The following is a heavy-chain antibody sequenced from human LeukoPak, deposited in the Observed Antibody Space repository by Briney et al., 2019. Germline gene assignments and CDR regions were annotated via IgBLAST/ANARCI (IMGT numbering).Heavy chain of an antibody. V-gene: IGHV4-30-4*02. D-gene: IGHD3-22*01. CDR2: IYYSGST. CDR3: ARVLHHDYYDSSDYIPPTSPYDFDY. Sequence: SETLSLTCTVSGGSISSGDYYWSWIRQPPGKGLEWIGYIYYSGSTYYKPSLKSRVTISVDTSKNQFSLKLSSATAADTAVYYCARVLHHDYYDSSDYIPPTSPYDFDYWGQGTLVTVSS. CDR1: GGSISSGDYY. J-gene: IGHJ4*02.